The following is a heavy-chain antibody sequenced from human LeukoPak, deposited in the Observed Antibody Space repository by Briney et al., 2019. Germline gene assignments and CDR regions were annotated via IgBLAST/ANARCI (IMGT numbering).Heavy chain of an antibody. CDR2: INPNSGGT. CDR3: ARQLIASGYRGGAFDI. J-gene: IGHJ3*02. D-gene: IGHD5-12*01. Sequence: ASVKVSCKASGYTFTGYYMHWVRQAPGQGLEWMGWINPNSGGTNYAQKFQGRVTMTRDTSISTAYMELSRLRSDDTAVYYCARQLIASGYRGGAFDIWGQGTMVTVSS. CDR1: GYTFTGYY. V-gene: IGHV1-2*02.